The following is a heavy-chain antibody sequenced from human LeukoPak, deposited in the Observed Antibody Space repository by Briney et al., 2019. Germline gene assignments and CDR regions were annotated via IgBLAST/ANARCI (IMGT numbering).Heavy chain of an antibody. D-gene: IGHD6-13*01. CDR2: ISSSSSYI. CDR1: GFTFSSYS. J-gene: IGHJ4*02. V-gene: IGHV3-21*01. CDR3: ARGIRRTNTGYSSSWYFDY. Sequence: GGSLRLSCAASGFTFSSYSMNWVRQAPGKGLEWVSSISSSSSYIYYADSVKGRFTISRDNAKNSLYLQMNGLRAEDTAVYYCARGIRRTNTGYSSSWYFDYWGQGTLVTVSS.